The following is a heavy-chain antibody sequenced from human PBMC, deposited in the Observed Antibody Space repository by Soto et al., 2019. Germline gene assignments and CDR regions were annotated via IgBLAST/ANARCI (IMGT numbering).Heavy chain of an antibody. CDR1: GFTFSTYS. Sequence: GGSLRLSCAASGFTFSTYSMNWVRQAPGKGLEWISYIRSSDSTMYYADSVRGRFTISTDTAKNSLYLQMNSLRDEDTAVYYCARDHNYAMDVWGQGATVTVSS. J-gene: IGHJ6*02. CDR3: ARDHNYAMDV. CDR2: IRSSDSTM. V-gene: IGHV3-48*02.